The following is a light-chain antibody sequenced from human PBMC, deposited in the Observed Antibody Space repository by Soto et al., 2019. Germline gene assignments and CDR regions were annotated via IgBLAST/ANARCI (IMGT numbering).Light chain of an antibody. CDR1: QSVSSN. CDR3: QQYGSSIT. J-gene: IGKJ5*01. CDR2: GAS. Sequence: EILMTQSPATLSVSPGERATVSCRASQSVSSNLAWYQQKPGQAPRLLIYGASTRATGIPARFSGSGSGTDFTLTISRLEPEDFAVYYCQQYGSSITFGQGTRLEIK. V-gene: IGKV3-15*01.